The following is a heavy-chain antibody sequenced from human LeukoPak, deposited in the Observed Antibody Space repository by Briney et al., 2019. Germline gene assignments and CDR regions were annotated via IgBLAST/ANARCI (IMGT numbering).Heavy chain of an antibody. V-gene: IGHV1-46*01. CDR2: INPSGGST. D-gene: IGHD5-18*01. CDR3: ARAYSYSSGFDY. J-gene: IGHJ4*02. Sequence: ASVKVSCKASGYTFTSYYMHWVRQAPGQGLEWMGVINPSGGSTTYAQKFQGRVTMTRDTSTGTVSMELSSLRSEDTAVYYCARAYSYSSGFDYWGQGTLVTVSS. CDR1: GYTFTSYY.